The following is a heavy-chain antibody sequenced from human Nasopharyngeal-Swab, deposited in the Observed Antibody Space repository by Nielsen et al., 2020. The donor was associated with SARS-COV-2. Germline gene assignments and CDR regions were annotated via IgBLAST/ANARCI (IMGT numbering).Heavy chain of an antibody. V-gene: IGHV3-7*01. CDR3: ARDHPTYYDCWSGDYTTDSDWYFDL. J-gene: IGHJ2*01. D-gene: IGHD3-3*01. CDR2: IKQDGSEK. CDR1: GFTFSSYW. Sequence: SCAASGFTFSSYWMSWVRQAPGQGLEWVANIKQDGSEKYYVDSVKGRFTISRDNAKNSLYLQMNSLRAEDTAVYYCARDHPTYYDCWSGDYTTDSDWYFDLWGRGTLVTVSS.